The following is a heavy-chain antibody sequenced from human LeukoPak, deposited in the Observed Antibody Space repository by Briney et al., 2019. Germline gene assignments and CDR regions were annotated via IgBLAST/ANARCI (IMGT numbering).Heavy chain of an antibody. Sequence: GGSLRLSCAASGFTFNTYAMHWVRHPPGKGLEWVAFIRYDGSNKYYADSVKGRFTISRDNSKNTLYLQMNSLRAEDTAVYYCAKDRTRELTAFDYWGQGTLVTVSS. CDR2: IRYDGSNK. V-gene: IGHV3-30*02. CDR3: AKDRTRELTAFDY. CDR1: GFTFNTYA. J-gene: IGHJ4*02. D-gene: IGHD1-7*01.